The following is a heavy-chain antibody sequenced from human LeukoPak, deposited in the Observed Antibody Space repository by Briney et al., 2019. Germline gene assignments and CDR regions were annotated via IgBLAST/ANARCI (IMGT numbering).Heavy chain of an antibody. D-gene: IGHD1-1*01. V-gene: IGHV3-48*01. CDR1: GFTFSSYA. CDR2: ISIGRSIT. Sequence: GGSLRLSCAASGFTFSSYAMNWVRQAPGKGLEWVSYISIGRSITHYADSVKGRFTISRDNSKNTLYLQMNSLRAEDTAVYYCAKRTTFGLASYSFDSWGQGTLVTVSS. J-gene: IGHJ4*02. CDR3: AKRTTFGLASYSFDS.